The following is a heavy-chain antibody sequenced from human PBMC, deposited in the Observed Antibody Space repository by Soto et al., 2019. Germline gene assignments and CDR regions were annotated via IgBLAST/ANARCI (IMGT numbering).Heavy chain of an antibody. CDR1: GGSISSYY. V-gene: IGHV4-59*01. CDR3: ARDKDGDTYYYYMDV. CDR2: IYYSGST. J-gene: IGHJ6*03. D-gene: IGHD4-17*01. Sequence: SETLSLTCTVSGGSISSYYWSWIRQPPGKGLEWIGYIYYSGSTNYNPSLKSRVTISVDTSKNQFSLKLSSVTAADTAVYYCARDKDGDTYYYYMDVWGKGTTVTVSS.